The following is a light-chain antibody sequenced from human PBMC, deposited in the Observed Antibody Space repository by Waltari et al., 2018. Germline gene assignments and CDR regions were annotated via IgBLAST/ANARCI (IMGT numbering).Light chain of an antibody. CDR1: SSDVGGHNF. J-gene: IGLJ2*01. Sequence: QSALTQPASVSASPGQSITISCTGTSSDVGGHNFVSWYQQHPGKAPKLIIFGVTKRPSGISDRFSGSKSGNTASLTISGLQAEDEGDYYCSSYRSRAIVVFGGGTKLSVL. CDR2: GVT. CDR3: SSYRSRAIVV. V-gene: IGLV2-14*03.